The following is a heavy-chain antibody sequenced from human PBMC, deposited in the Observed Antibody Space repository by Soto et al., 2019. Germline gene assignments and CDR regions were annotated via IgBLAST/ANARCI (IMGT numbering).Heavy chain of an antibody. Sequence: GESLKISCKGSGYSFTSYWIGWVRQMPGKGLERMGIIYPGDSDTRYSPSFQGQVTISADKSISTAYLQWSSLKASDTAMYYCARPALAYCGGDCSELDYWGQGTLVTV. V-gene: IGHV5-51*01. CDR3: ARPALAYCGGDCSELDY. CDR1: GYSFTSYW. D-gene: IGHD2-21*02. CDR2: IYPGDSDT. J-gene: IGHJ4*02.